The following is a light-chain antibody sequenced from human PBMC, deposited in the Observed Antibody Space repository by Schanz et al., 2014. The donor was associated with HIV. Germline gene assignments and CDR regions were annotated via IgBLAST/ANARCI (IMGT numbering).Light chain of an antibody. CDR1: GSDIGGYNF. CDR3: NSYTSSGTRV. Sequence: QSALTQPASVSASPGQSITISCTGTGSDIGGYNFVSWYQQCPGKAPKLVIFDVNNRPAGISSRFSGSKSGNTASLTVSGLQADDEADYYCNSYTSSGTRVFGGGTKLTVL. CDR2: DVN. V-gene: IGLV2-14*03. J-gene: IGLJ2*01.